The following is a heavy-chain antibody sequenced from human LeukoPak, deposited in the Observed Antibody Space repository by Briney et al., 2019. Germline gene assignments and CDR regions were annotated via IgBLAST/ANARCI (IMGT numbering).Heavy chain of an antibody. D-gene: IGHD4-17*01. CDR1: GYTFAGYY. V-gene: IGHV1-2*02. Sequence: GASVKVSCKASGYTFAGYYMHWVRQAPGQGLQWTGWINLNSGGTNDAQKFQGRVTMTRDTSITTAYMELRRLRSDDTAVYYCAAALDFHYGMISDYWGQGTLVTVSS. CDR3: AAALDFHYGMISDY. CDR2: INLNSGGT. J-gene: IGHJ4*02.